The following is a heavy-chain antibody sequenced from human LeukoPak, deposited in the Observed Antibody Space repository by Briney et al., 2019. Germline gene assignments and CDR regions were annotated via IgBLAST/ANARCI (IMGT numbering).Heavy chain of an antibody. J-gene: IGHJ6*01. CDR3: ARGSEGYCSGGGCYYGMDV. CDR2: ISSSSSYI. D-gene: IGHD2-15*01. CDR1: GFTFSSYT. Sequence: GGSLRLSCAASGFTFSSYTMTWVRQAPGKGLEWVSYISSSSSYIYYADSVKGRFTISRDNAENSLYLQMNSLRAEDTAVYYCARGSEGYCSGGGCYYGMDVWGQGTMVTVSS. V-gene: IGHV3-21*01.